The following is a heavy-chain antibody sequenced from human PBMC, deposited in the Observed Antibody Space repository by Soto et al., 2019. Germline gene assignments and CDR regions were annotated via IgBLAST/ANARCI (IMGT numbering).Heavy chain of an antibody. V-gene: IGHV3-15*01. J-gene: IGHJ3*02. CDR3: TTIQSVTTFAFDI. Sequence: GGSLRLSCAASGFTFSNAWMSWVRQAPGKGLEWVGRIKSKTDGGTTDYAAPVKGRFTISRDDSKNTLYLQMNSLKTEDTAVYYCTTIQSVTTFAFDIWCQGTMVSVSS. D-gene: IGHD4-17*01. CDR1: GFTFSNAW. CDR2: IKSKTDGGTT.